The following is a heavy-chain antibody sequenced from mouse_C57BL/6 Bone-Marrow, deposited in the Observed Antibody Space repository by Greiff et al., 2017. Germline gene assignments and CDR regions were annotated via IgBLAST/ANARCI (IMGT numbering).Heavy chain of an antibody. CDR2: MHPNGGSP. D-gene: IGHD2-4*01. Sequence: VQLQQPGAELVKPGASVKLSCKASGYTFTNYWMHWVKQRPGQGLEWIGMMHPNGGSPDYNEKFKSEATLSVDKSYRTAYMELSSLTSEDSTAYCGTRSYDYDDYTMDYWGQGTSVTVSS. J-gene: IGHJ4*01. CDR3: TRSYDYDDYTMDY. V-gene: IGHV1-64*01. CDR1: GYTFTNYW.